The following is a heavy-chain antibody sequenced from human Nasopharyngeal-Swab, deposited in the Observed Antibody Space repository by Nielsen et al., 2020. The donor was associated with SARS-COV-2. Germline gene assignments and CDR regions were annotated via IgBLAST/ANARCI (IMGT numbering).Heavy chain of an antibody. CDR2: IYYSGST. CDR3: ARDRAAAGPYYYYYYGMDV. J-gene: IGHJ6*02. D-gene: IGHD6-13*01. Sequence: RQATGKGLEWIGYIYYSGSTYYNPSLKSRVTISVDTSKNQFSLKLSSVTAADMAVYYCARDRAAAGPYYYYYYGMDVWGQGTTVTVSS. V-gene: IGHV4-31*02.